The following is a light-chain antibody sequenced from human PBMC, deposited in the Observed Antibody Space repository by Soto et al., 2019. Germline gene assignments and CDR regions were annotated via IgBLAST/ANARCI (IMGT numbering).Light chain of an antibody. J-gene: IGKJ1*01. V-gene: IGKV3-20*01. CDR1: QSVSNNY. CDR2: GAS. CDR3: QQYGTSPRM. Sequence: EIVLTQSPGTLSLSPGDTAALSCRASQSVSNNYLAWYQQKPGQAPRLLIYGASSRATGIPDRFSGSASGTDFTLTISRLEPEDFAVYYCQQYGTSPRMFGQGTKVETK.